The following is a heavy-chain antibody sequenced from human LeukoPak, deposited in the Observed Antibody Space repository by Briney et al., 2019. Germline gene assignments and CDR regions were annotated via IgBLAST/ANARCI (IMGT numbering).Heavy chain of an antibody. Sequence: SVKVSCKASGGTFSSYAISWVRQAPGQGLEWMGGIIPIFGTANYAQKFQGRVTITADESTSTAYMELSSLRSEDTAVYYCAKDQNTMIVVLRSPLNWFDPWGQGTLVTVSS. CDR3: AKDQNTMIVVLRSPLNWFDP. CDR1: GGTFSSYA. V-gene: IGHV1-69*01. J-gene: IGHJ5*02. CDR2: IIPIFGTA. D-gene: IGHD3-22*01.